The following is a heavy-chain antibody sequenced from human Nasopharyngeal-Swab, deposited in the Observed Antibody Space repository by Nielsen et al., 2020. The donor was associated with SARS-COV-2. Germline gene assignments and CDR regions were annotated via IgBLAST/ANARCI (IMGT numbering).Heavy chain of an antibody. Sequence: GESLKISCTASGFTFGDYAMSWFRQAPGKGLEWVGLIRAKPYGGTIEYAASVEGRFTISRDDSKRIAYLQMNSLETEDTGVYYCARDGGRGWDFDYWGQGTLVTVSS. V-gene: IGHV3-49*03. J-gene: IGHJ4*02. CDR2: IRAKPYGGTI. CDR1: GFTFGDYA. D-gene: IGHD6-19*01. CDR3: ARDGGRGWDFDY.